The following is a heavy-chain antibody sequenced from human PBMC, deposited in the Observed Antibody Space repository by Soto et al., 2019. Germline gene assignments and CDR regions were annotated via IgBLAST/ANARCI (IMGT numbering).Heavy chain of an antibody. Sequence: PSETLSLTCTVSGDSIRSGTYSWDWLRQSPGKGLEWIGCFWSTGATYYNPSLKGRLTISLYTSKNQFSLTLNSVTAADTAVYFCARRPLAYFDYWGRGTQVTVSS. CDR3: ARRPLAYFDY. V-gene: IGHV4-39*01. D-gene: IGHD6-13*01. CDR1: GDSIRSGTYS. CDR2: FWSTGAT. J-gene: IGHJ4*02.